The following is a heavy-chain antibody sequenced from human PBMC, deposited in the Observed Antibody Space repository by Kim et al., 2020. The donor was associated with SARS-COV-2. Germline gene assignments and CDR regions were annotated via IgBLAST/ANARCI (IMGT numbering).Heavy chain of an antibody. J-gene: IGHJ4*02. V-gene: IGHV4-59*01. Sequence: SSGSTNSNPSLKGRVTISADASKNQFSLKLSSVTAADTAVYYCALGFDYWGQGTLVTVSS. CDR3: ALGFDY. CDR2: SSGST.